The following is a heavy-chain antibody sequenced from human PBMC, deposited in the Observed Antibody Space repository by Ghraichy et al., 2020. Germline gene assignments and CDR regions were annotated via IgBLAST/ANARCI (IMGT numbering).Heavy chain of an antibody. Sequence: GESLNISCAASGFTFDDFAMHWVRQAPGKGLEWVSLISWDGDSTFYADSVKGRFTISRDNSKNSLYLQMNSLRAKDTAFYYCAKAGGGCRGGCKTYYYYMDVWGKGTTVTVSS. CDR2: ISWDGDST. V-gene: IGHV3-43D*03. CDR1: GFTFDDFA. D-gene: IGHD2-15*01. CDR3: AKAGGGCRGGCKTYYYYMDV. J-gene: IGHJ6*03.